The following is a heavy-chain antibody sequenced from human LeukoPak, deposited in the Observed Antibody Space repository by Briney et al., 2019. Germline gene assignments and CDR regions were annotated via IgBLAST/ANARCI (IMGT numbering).Heavy chain of an antibody. D-gene: IGHD1-26*01. V-gene: IGHV3-48*04. CDR3: ARGSSGSYYTLFDY. Sequence: GGSLRLSCADSGFTFSSYSMNWVRQAPGKWLEWVSYISSSSGSITYYADSVKGRFTISRDNAKNSLYLQMNSLRAEDTAVYYCARGSSGSYYTLFDYWGQGTLVTVSS. CDR1: GFTFSSYS. CDR2: ISSSSGSIT. J-gene: IGHJ4*02.